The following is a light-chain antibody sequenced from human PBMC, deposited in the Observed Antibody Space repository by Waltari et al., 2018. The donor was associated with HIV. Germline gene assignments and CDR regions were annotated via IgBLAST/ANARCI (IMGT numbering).Light chain of an antibody. V-gene: IGLV3-1*01. CDR1: NLGHQY. CDR2: QDT. Sequence: SYDLTQPPSVSVSSGQTATVTCSGVNLGHQYVSLYQQRSGQSPVLVIYQDTKRPPGIPDRFFGSTAENTATLTIYETQPLDEADYYCQTWGTGIQVFGGGTNLTVL. CDR3: QTWGTGIQV. J-gene: IGLJ3*02.